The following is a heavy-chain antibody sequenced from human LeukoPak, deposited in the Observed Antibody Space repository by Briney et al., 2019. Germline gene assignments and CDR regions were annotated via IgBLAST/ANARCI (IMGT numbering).Heavy chain of an antibody. CDR3: ARSRPSGFIDYWDY. CDR2: IIPIFGTA. Sequence: SVKVSCKASEGTFNSYAISWVRHAPGQGLEWMGRIIPIFGTANYAQKFLGRVTITADKSTSTVYMELSSLRPEDTAVYYCARSRPSGFIDYWDYWGQGTLVTVSS. J-gene: IGHJ4*02. D-gene: IGHD4/OR15-4a*01. CDR1: EGTFNSYA. V-gene: IGHV1-69*06.